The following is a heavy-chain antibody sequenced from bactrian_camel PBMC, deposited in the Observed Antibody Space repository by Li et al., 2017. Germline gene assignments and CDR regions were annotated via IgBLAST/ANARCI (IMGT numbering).Heavy chain of an antibody. CDR2: IDTGGGNT. Sequence: VQLVESGGGLVQPGGSLRLSCTASGFTFSISDMSWGRQIPGKGLEWVSGIDTGGGNTYYADSVKGRFTISRGNADNTLYLQMNSLKPDDSAMYYCAVRLSSVCYNRAETFEYWGQGTQVTVS. D-gene: IGHD2*01. CDR1: GFTFSISD. V-gene: IGHV3S40*01. CDR3: AVRLSSVCYNRAETFEY. J-gene: IGHJ4*01.